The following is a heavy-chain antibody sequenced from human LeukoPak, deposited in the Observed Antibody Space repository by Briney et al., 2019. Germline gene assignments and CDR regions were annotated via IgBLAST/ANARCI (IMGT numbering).Heavy chain of an antibody. V-gene: IGHV3-21*01. D-gene: IGHD2-2*01. CDR2: ISSSSSYI. CDR1: GFTFSSYS. CDR3: ARETVENCSSGSCYVDYYYYYGMDV. Sequence: GGSLRLSCAASGFTFSSYSMNWVRQAPGKGLEWVSSISSSSSYIYYADSVKGRFTISRDNAKNSLYLQMNSLRAEDTAVYYCARETVENCSSGSCYVDYYYYYGMDVWGQGTTVTVSS. J-gene: IGHJ6*02.